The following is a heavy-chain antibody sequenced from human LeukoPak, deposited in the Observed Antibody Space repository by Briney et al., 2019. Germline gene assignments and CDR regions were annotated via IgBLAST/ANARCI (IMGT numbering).Heavy chain of an antibody. J-gene: IGHJ4*02. D-gene: IGHD1-1*01. V-gene: IGHV3-48*04. Sequence: GGSLRLSCAASGFTFRGHNMNWVRQAPGKGLEWISFVSISSGTIYYADSVNGRFRISRDNAKSSLYLQMNSLRAEDTALYYCARSSTNERYYFDYWGQGTLATVSS. CDR3: ARSSTNERYYFDY. CDR2: VSISSGTI. CDR1: GFTFRGHN.